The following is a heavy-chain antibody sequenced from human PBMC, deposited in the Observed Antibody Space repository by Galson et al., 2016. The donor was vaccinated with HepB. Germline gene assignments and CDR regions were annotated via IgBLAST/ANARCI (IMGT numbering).Heavy chain of an antibody. D-gene: IGHD2-15*01. Sequence: SVKVSCKASGYSFFRHTINWVRQAPGQGLEWMGWVSAYTGNTDYAQNVRDRVALTTDTSTTTAYMELSDIRSDDTAIYYCARGGDKASLHLDFWGQGTLVTVSS. CDR2: VSAYTGNT. CDR1: GYSFFRHT. J-gene: IGHJ4*02. CDR3: ARGGDKASLHLDF. V-gene: IGHV1-18*04.